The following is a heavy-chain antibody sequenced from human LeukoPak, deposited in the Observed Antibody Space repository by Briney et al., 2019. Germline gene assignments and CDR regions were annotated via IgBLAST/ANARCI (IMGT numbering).Heavy chain of an antibody. Sequence: PSETLSLTCTVSGGSISSYYWSWIRQPPGKGLEWIGYIYYSGSTNYNPSLKSRVTISVDTSKSQFSLKLSSVTAADTAVYYCARRKLGVVTDPYFDYWGQGTLVTVSS. CDR1: GGSISSYY. V-gene: IGHV4-59*01. CDR3: ARRKLGVVTDPYFDY. J-gene: IGHJ4*02. CDR2: IYYSGST. D-gene: IGHD2-21*02.